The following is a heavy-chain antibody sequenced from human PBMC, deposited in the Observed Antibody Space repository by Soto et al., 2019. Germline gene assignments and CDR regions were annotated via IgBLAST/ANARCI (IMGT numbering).Heavy chain of an antibody. CDR3: ATWADAVGEDQFQH. CDR1: GFRFTNSW. Sequence: EVQLVESGGGLVQPGGSLRLSCAASGFRFTNSWMSWVRQAPGKGLEWVAHINQDGSQKYYVDSVKGRFTISRDNAKSSLYLQMNSLRAEDTAVYYCATWADAVGEDQFQHWGQGTLVSVSS. V-gene: IGHV3-7*01. J-gene: IGHJ1*01. D-gene: IGHD2-2*01. CDR2: INQDGSQK.